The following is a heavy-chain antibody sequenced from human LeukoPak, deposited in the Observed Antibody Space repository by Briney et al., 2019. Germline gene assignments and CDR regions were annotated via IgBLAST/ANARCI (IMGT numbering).Heavy chain of an antibody. CDR1: GYSFTSYW. CDR2: IYPGDSDT. V-gene: IGHV5-51*01. CDR3: ASYYDSSGYYSDY. D-gene: IGHD3-22*01. J-gene: IGHJ4*02. Sequence: GESLKISCKGSGYSFTSYWIGWVRQMPGKGLEWMGIIYPGDSDTRYSPSFQGQVTISADKSISTAYLQWSSLKASDTAMYYCASYYDSSGYYSDYWGQGTLVTVSS.